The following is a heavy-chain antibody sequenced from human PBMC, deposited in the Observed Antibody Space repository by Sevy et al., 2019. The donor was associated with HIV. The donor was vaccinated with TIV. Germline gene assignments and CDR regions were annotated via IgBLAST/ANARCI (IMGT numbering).Heavy chain of an antibody. Sequence: GGSLRLSCTASGFNFNAFGMHWVRQAPGKGLEWLALIWHDGSKESYADSVKGRFTISRDNSKNVLFLQMDSLRVEDTAVYYCAALSTGRHHWRQGTLVTVSS. CDR3: AALSTGRHH. V-gene: IGHV3-33*01. D-gene: IGHD2-8*02. CDR2: IWHDGSKE. J-gene: IGHJ1*01. CDR1: GFNFNAFG.